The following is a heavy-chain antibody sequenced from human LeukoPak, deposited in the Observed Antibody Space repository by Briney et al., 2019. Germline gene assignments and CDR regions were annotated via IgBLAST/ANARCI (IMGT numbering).Heavy chain of an antibody. CDR1: GGTFSSYA. Sequence: SVKVSCKASGGTFSSYAISWVRQVPGQGLEWMGGIIPIFGTANYAQKFQGRVTITADESTSTAYMELSSLRSEDTAVYYCARDQGITMIHNWFDPWGQGTLVTVSS. CDR2: IIPIFGTA. V-gene: IGHV1-69*13. J-gene: IGHJ5*02. CDR3: ARDQGITMIHNWFDP. D-gene: IGHD3-22*01.